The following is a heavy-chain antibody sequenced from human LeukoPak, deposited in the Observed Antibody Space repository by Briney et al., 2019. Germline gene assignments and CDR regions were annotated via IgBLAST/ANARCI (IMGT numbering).Heavy chain of an antibody. CDR2: IYTSGST. J-gene: IGHJ6*03. Sequence: SETLSLTCTVSGVSISSYYWSWIRQPAGKGLEWIGRIYTSGSTNYNPSLKSRVTMSVDTSKNQFSLKLSSVTAADTAVYYCARWPQVTPSKMTTVINYYYYYMDVWGKGTTVTVSS. D-gene: IGHD4-11*01. CDR1: GVSISSYY. CDR3: ARWPQVTPSKMTTVINYYYYYMDV. V-gene: IGHV4-4*07.